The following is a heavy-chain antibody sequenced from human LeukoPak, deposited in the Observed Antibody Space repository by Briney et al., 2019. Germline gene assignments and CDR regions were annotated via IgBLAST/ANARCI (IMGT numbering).Heavy chain of an antibody. Sequence: GGSLRLSCAASGFTFSSYAMSWVRQAPGKGLEWVSAISGSGGSTYYADSVRGRFTISRDNSKNTLYLQMNSLRAEDTAVYYCARSVGNYYYYYYMDVWGKGTTVTVSS. CDR3: ARSVGNYYYYYYMDV. J-gene: IGHJ6*03. V-gene: IGHV3-23*01. CDR2: ISGSGGST. CDR1: GFTFSSYA.